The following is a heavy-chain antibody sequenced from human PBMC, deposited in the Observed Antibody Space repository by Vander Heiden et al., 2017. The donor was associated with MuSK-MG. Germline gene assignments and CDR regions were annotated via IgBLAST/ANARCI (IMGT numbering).Heavy chain of an antibody. CDR2: ISSSGSTV. CDR3: ARDRLKWELPGYYYYGMDV. Sequence: QVQLVESGGGLVKPGGSLRLSCAASGFTFSDYYMRWIRQAPGKGLEWVSYISSSGSTVYYADSVKGRFTISRDNAKNSLYLQMDSLRAEDTAVYYCARDRLKWELPGYYYYGMDVWGQGTTVTVSS. D-gene: IGHD1-26*01. V-gene: IGHV3-11*01. CDR1: GFTFSDYY. J-gene: IGHJ6*02.